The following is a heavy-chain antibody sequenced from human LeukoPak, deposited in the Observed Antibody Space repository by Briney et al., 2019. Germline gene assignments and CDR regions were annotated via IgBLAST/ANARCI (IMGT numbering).Heavy chain of an antibody. J-gene: IGHJ4*02. D-gene: IGHD2-21*01. V-gene: IGHV4-59*01. CDR2: ISYSGST. CDR3: ARGPHKFDY. CDR1: GGSISSYY. Sequence: SETLSLTCTVSGGSISSYYWSWLRQPPGKGLEWIGYISYSGSTNYHPSLKSRVTISVDTSKHQFSLKLSAVTAADTAVYYCARGPHKFDYWGQGALVTVSS.